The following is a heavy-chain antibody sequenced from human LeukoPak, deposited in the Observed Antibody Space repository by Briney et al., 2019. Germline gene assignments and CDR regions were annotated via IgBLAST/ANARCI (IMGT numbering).Heavy chain of an antibody. D-gene: IGHD6-6*01. CDR1: GGSISSYY. J-gene: IGHJ4*02. CDR3: ARATGSDGSSALLN. Sequence: PSETLSLTCTVSGGSISSYYWSWIRQPPGKGLEWIGYIYYSGSTNYNPSLKSRVTISVDTSKNQFSLKLSSVTAADMAVYYCARATGSDGSSALLNWGQGTLVTVSS. CDR2: IYYSGST. V-gene: IGHV4-59*01.